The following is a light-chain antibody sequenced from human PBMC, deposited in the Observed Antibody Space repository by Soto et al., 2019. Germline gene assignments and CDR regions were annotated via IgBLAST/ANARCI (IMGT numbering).Light chain of an antibody. Sequence: DIPMTQSPSTLSASVGDRVTITCRASQSISSWLAWYQQKPGKAPKLLIYKASSLESGVQSRFSGSGSGTEFTLTISSLQPDDFATNYCQQYNSYLSFGPGTKVDIK. CDR3: QQYNSYLS. CDR1: QSISSW. CDR2: KAS. J-gene: IGKJ3*01. V-gene: IGKV1-5*03.